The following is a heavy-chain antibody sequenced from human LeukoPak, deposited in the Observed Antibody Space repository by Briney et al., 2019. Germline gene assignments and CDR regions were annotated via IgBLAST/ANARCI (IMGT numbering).Heavy chain of an antibody. CDR1: GGSISSYY. CDR3: ARDLSYSNYGASYYYMDV. Sequence: PSETLSLTCTVSGGSISSYYWSWIRQPPRKGLEWIGYIYYSGSTNYNPSLKSRVTMSVDTSKNQFSLKLSSVTAADTAVYYCARDLSYSNYGASYYYMDVWGKGTTVTVSS. J-gene: IGHJ6*03. CDR2: IYYSGST. D-gene: IGHD4-11*01. V-gene: IGHV4-59*12.